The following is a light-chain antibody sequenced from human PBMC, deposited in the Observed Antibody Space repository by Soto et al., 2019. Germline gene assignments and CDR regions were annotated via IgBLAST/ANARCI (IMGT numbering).Light chain of an antibody. J-gene: IGKJ2*01. CDR1: QSIFSPY. Sequence: IVLTQSPATLSLSPGEGATLSCRASQSIFSPYLAWYQQIPGQAPRLPIYSTSTRATGVPDRFSGSGSGTDFTLTIRRLQPGDFAVYYCQHFGNSQYTFGQGTKLEIK. CDR3: QHFGNSQYT. V-gene: IGKV3-20*01. CDR2: STS.